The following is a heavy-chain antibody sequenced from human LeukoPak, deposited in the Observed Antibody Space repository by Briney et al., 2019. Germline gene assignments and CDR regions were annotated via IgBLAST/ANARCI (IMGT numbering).Heavy chain of an antibody. CDR3: AKSAPRTYYDFWSGPPIYMDV. D-gene: IGHD3-3*01. V-gene: IGHV3-23*01. Sequence: PGESLRLSCAASGFTFSSYSMSWVRQAPGKGLEWVSAISGSGGSTYYTDSVKGRFNISRDNSKNTLYLQMNSLRAEDTAVYYCAKSAPRTYYDFWSGPPIYMDVWGKGTTVTVSS. CDR1: GFTFSSYS. CDR2: ISGSGGST. J-gene: IGHJ6*03.